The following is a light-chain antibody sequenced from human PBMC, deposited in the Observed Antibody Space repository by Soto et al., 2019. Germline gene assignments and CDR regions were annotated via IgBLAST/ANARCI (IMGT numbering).Light chain of an antibody. Sequence: DIVLTQSPLSLSVTPGEPASISCRSSQSLLHSNGNNYLEWYLQKPGQSPQVLIYLASNRASGGPDKVSGSGLGTDFTLKISRVEAEDVGVYYCKQALQNPLTFGGGTKVEIK. V-gene: IGKV2-28*01. CDR2: LAS. J-gene: IGKJ4*01. CDR3: KQALQNPLT. CDR1: QSLLHSNGNNY.